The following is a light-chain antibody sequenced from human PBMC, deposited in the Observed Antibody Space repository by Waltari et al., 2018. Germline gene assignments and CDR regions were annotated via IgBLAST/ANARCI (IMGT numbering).Light chain of an antibody. CDR3: QQYNSYSLLT. CDR2: KAS. J-gene: IGKJ4*01. V-gene: IGKV1-5*03. Sequence: DIQMTQYSSTLSASVGDRVTITCRASDSISNWLALYQQKPGKAPKLLIYKASTLESGVPSRFSGSGSGTEFTLTISSLQPDDFATYYCQQYNSYSLLTFGGGTKVEIK. CDR1: DSISNW.